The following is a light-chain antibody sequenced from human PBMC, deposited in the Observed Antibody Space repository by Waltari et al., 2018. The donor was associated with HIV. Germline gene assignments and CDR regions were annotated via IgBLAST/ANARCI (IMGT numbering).Light chain of an antibody. J-gene: IGLJ1*01. V-gene: IGLV3-1*01. Sequence: SYELTQPPSVSVSPGQTASITYPGGKLGDKYACWYQQKPGQSPVLVIYQDSKRPSGIPERFSGSNSGNTATLTISGTQAMDEADYYCQAWDSSSYVFGTGTKVTVL. CDR1: KLGDKY. CDR2: QDS. CDR3: QAWDSSSYV.